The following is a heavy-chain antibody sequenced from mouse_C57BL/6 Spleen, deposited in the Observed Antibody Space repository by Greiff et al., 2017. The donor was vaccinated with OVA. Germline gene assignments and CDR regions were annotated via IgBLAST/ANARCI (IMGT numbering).Heavy chain of an antibody. V-gene: IGHV14-3*01. J-gene: IGHJ2*01. CDR3: AREKREGSSGYPDY. CDR2: IDPANGNT. Sequence: EVQRVESVAELVRPGASVKLSCTASGFNIKNTYMHWVKQRPEQGLEWIGRIDPANGNTKYAPKFQGKATITADTSSNTAYLQLSSLTSADTAIYYCAREKREGSSGYPDYWGQGTTLTVSS. D-gene: IGHD3-2*02. CDR1: GFNIKNTY.